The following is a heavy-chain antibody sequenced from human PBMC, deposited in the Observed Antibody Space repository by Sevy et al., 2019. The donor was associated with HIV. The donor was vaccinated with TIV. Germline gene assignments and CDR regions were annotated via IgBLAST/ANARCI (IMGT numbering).Heavy chain of an antibody. Sequence: GGSLRLSCAASGFTFNRYSMHWVRQAPGKGLEWVATISFDATNKHYPDSVKRRFTISRDNFQNSLFLQMDSLRPEDMAVYYCALERLSSDVAEYFQNGGQGTLVTVSS. J-gene: IGHJ1*01. CDR1: GFTFNRYS. CDR2: ISFDATNK. D-gene: IGHD1-1*01. CDR3: ALERLSSDVAEYFQN. V-gene: IGHV3-30-3*01.